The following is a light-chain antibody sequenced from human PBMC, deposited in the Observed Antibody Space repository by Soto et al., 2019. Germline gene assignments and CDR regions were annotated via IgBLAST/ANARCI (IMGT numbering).Light chain of an antibody. J-gene: IGKJ4*01. CDR2: DAS. CDR3: QQYNTYSSLT. Sequence: DIQMPQSPSTLSASVGDRVTITYRASQSISSWLAWYQQKLGRAPRLLIYDASSLESGVPSRFSGSGYGTEFTLTISSLQPDDFATYYCQQYNTYSSLTFGGGTKVDIK. CDR1: QSISSW. V-gene: IGKV1-5*01.